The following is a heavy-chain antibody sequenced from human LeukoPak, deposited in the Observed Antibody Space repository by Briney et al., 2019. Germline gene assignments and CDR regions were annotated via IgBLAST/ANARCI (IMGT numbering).Heavy chain of an antibody. D-gene: IGHD6-19*01. CDR2: ISWNSGSI. CDR3: AKDNRRHYTSGPNPDSLH. J-gene: IGHJ4*02. CDR1: GLIFNNYA. Sequence: PGSSLTLSCAGSGLIFNNYAMHWVRHPPGKGLEWVSGISWNSGSIDYADSVKGRFTIYRDNAKNSLYLQMNSLRVEDTAFYYCAKDNRRHYTSGPNPDSLHWGQGALVTVS. V-gene: IGHV3-9*01.